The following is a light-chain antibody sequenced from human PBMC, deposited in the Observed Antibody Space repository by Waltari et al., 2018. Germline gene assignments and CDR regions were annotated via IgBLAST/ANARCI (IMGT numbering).Light chain of an antibody. CDR2: QDS. CDR1: KLGDKY. Sequence: SYELTQPPSVSVSPGQRASLTCSGDKLGDKYACWYQQKPGQSPVLVIYQDSKRPSGIPERFSGSNSGNTATLTISGTQAMDEADYYCQAWDSSTVVFGGGTKLTVL. CDR3: QAWDSSTVV. V-gene: IGLV3-1*01. J-gene: IGLJ2*01.